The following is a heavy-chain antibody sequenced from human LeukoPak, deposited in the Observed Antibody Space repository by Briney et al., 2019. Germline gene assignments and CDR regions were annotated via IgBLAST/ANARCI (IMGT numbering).Heavy chain of an antibody. V-gene: IGHV3-23*01. CDR3: ANVQQLVPENY. Sequence: GGSLRLSCAASGFTFSSYAMSWVRQAPGKGLEWVSAISGSGGSTYYADSVKGRFTISRDNSKNTLYLQMNSLRAEDTAVYYCANVQQLVPENYWGQGTLVTVSS. CDR2: ISGSGGST. J-gene: IGHJ4*02. D-gene: IGHD6-13*01. CDR1: GFTFSSYA.